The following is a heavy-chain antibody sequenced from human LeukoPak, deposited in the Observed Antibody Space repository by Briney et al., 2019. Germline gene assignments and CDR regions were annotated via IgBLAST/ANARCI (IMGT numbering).Heavy chain of an antibody. CDR2: INHSGST. J-gene: IGHJ4*02. Sequence: PSETLSLTCAVYGGSFSGYYWSWIRQPPGKGLEWSGEINHSGSTNYNPSLKSRVTISVDTSKNQLSLKLSSVTAADTAVYYCARGRYYDFWSGYFPRAHFDYWGQGTLVTVSS. V-gene: IGHV4-34*01. CDR1: GGSFSGYY. D-gene: IGHD3-3*01. CDR3: ARGRYYDFWSGYFPRAHFDY.